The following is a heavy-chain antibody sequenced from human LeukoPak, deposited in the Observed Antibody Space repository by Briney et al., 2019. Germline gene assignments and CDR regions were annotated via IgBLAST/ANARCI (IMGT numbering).Heavy chain of an antibody. J-gene: IGHJ4*02. CDR1: GFTFSSYA. V-gene: IGHV3-23*01. CDR3: AKKGRYSYGYSDYFDY. D-gene: IGHD5-18*01. CDR2: ISGGGGST. Sequence: GGSLRLSCAASGFTFSSYAMSWVRQAPGKGLEWVSAISGGGGSTYYADSVKGRFTISRDNSKNTLYLQMNSLRAEDTAVYYCAKKGRYSYGYSDYFDYWGQGTLVTVSS.